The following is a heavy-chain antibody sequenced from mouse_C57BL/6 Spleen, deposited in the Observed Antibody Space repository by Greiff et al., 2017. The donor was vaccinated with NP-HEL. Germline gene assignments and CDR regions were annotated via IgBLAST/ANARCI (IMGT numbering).Heavy chain of an antibody. J-gene: IGHJ2*01. Sequence: EVKLVESGAELVRPGASVKLSCTASGFNIKDDYMHWVKQRPEQGLEWIGWIDPENGDTEYASKFQGKATITADTSSNTAYLQLSSLTSEDTAVYYCTLSHYYDYWGQGTTLTVSS. CDR1: GFNIKDDY. V-gene: IGHV14-4*01. CDR2: IDPENGDT. CDR3: TLSHYYDY.